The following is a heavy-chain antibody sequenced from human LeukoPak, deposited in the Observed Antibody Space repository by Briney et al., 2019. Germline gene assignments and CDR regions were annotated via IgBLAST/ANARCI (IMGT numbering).Heavy chain of an antibody. CDR2: IYSDGRT. CDR1: GFAVSSNY. Sequence: GGSLRLSCAASGFAVSSNYMNWVRQAPGKGLEWVSVIYSDGRTYYADSVKGRFTISRDISKTTQFLQMTSLRAEDTAVYYCAKVKGWYGEGYFDYWGQGTLVTASS. V-gene: IGHV3-53*01. CDR3: AKVKGWYGEGYFDY. J-gene: IGHJ4*02. D-gene: IGHD3-10*01.